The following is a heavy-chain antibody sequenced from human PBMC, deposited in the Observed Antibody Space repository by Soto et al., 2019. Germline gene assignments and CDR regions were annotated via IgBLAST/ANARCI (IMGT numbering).Heavy chain of an antibody. CDR2: ISAYNGNT. Sequence: GAPVKVSCKASGYTFTSYGISWVRQAPGQGLEWMGWISAYNGNTNYAQKLQGRVTMTTDTSTSTAYMELRSLRSDDTAVYYCARGLEYYDSSGYPYWGQGTLVTVSS. V-gene: IGHV1-18*01. J-gene: IGHJ4*02. CDR3: ARGLEYYDSSGYPY. CDR1: GYTFTSYG. D-gene: IGHD3-22*01.